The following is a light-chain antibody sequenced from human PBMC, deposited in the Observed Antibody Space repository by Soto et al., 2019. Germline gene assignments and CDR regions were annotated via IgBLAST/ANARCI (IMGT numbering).Light chain of an antibody. CDR3: QRYGTSPPYI. V-gene: IGKV3-20*01. CDR1: QSVSSVD. Sequence: EIVLTQSPGTLSLSPGEWATLSCRASQSVSSVDVASYQQKPGQAPRLLIYGASSRATGIPDRFSGSGSGTDFTLTITRVEPEDFAVYFCQRYGTSPPYIFGQGTKLEI. CDR2: GAS. J-gene: IGKJ2*01.